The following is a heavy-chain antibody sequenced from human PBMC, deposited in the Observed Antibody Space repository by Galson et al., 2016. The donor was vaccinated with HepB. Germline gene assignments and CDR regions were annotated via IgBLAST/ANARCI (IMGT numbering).Heavy chain of an antibody. D-gene: IGHD5-12*01. J-gene: IGHJ4*02. V-gene: IGHV6-1*01. CDR1: GDSVSSNNVA. CDR3: VRESGYNYFDF. Sequence: SGDSVSSNNVAWNWIRQSPSRGLEWLGRTYYKFKWYNDYAVSVKSRITIKPDTPKNQFSLQLNSVTPDDTAVYFCVRESGYNYFDFWGQGALVTVSS. CDR2: TYYKFKWYN.